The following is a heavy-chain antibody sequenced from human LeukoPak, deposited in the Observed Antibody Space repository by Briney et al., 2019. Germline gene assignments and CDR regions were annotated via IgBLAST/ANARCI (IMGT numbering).Heavy chain of an antibody. J-gene: IGHJ4*02. CDR2: ISAYNGNT. D-gene: IGHD6-19*01. CDR3: AGDRDPQWLVPLWRGGGY. Sequence: ASVKVSCKASGYTFASYVISWVRQAPGQGLEWMGWISAYNGNTNYTQKLQGRVTMTTDTSTSTAYMELRSLRSDDTAVYYCAGDRDPQWLVPLWRGGGYWGQGTLVTVSS. V-gene: IGHV1-18*01. CDR1: GYTFASYV.